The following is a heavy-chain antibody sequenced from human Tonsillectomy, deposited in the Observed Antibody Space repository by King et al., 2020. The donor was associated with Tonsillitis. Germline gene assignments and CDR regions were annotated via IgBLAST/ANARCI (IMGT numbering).Heavy chain of an antibody. D-gene: IGHD3-10*01. J-gene: IGHJ5*02. CDR1: GGSISNDDHY. Sequence: VQLQESGPGLVKPSQTLSLTCTVSGGSISNDDHYWSLIRQPPGKGLEWIGYIHNSGRTYYNPSIRGRVTISLGTSKNQFSLKLTSVTAADTAVYSCASNSINDYGSGSYTPHWFDPWGQGILVTVPS. CDR2: IHNSGRT. CDR3: ASNSINDYGSGSYTPHWFDP. V-gene: IGHV4-30-4*08.